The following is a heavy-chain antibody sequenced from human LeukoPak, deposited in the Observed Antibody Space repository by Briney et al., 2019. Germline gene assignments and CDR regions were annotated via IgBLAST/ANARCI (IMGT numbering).Heavy chain of an antibody. CDR2: IYYSGST. V-gene: IGHV4-59*12. CDR1: GGSISSYD. Sequence: SETLSLTCTVSGGSISSYDWSWIRQPPGKGLEWIGYIYYSGSTNYNPSLSGRVAISLDKSRNHFTLMVTAVTAADTAFYYCARKGPEHLPTYFDLWGRGILVTVSS. J-gene: IGHJ4*02. D-gene: IGHD2-21*01. CDR3: ARKGPEHLPTYFDL.